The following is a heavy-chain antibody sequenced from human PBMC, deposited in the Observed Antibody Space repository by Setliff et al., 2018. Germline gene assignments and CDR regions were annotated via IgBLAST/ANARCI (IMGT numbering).Heavy chain of an antibody. V-gene: IGHV3-23*05. CDR1: GLTFRNYA. CDR3: ARTCSGSGCYAGLES. J-gene: IGHJ4*02. D-gene: IGHD2-15*01. Sequence: GGSLSLSCAASGLTFRNYAMSRVRRAPGKGLEWISIIYDSATNTWYADSVKGRFTISRDNSKNTLYLQMNSLRPEDTALYYCARTCSGSGCYAGLESWGQGTPVTVSS. CDR2: IYDSATNT.